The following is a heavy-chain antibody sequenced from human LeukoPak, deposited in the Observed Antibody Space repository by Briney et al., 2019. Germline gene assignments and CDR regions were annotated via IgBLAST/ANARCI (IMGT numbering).Heavy chain of an antibody. CDR3: AKGGGYCSSTSCPSWTYGMNV. J-gene: IGHJ6*04. CDR2: IWYDGSNK. D-gene: IGHD2-2*01. CDR1: GFTFSSYG. Sequence: PGGSLRLSCAASGFTFSSYGMHWVRQAPGKGLEWVAVIWYDGSNKYYADSVKGRFTISRDNSKNTLYLQMNSLRAEDTAVYYCAKGGGYCSSTSCPSWTYGMNVWGKGTTVTVSS. V-gene: IGHV3-33*06.